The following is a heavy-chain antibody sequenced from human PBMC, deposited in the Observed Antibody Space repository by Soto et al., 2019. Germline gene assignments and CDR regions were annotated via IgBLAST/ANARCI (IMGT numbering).Heavy chain of an antibody. V-gene: IGHV3-23*01. D-gene: IGHD3-10*01. CDR1: GFTFNNYA. CDR2: ISGGGDTT. Sequence: EVQLLESGGGLVQPGGSLRLSCAASGFTFNNYAMTWVRQAPGKGLEWGSAISGGGDTTSYADSVKGRFTVPRDGSKNTLYLQMSSLRAEDTALYSCAKRRGGSGSLTPRVDFWGQGTLVTVSS. J-gene: IGHJ4*02. CDR3: AKRRGGSGSLTPRVDF.